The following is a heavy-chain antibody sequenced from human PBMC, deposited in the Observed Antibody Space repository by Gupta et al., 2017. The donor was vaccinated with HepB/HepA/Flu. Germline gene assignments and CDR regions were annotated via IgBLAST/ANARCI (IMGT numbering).Heavy chain of an antibody. CDR1: GFTFRIYG. D-gene: IGHD3-22*01. J-gene: IGHJ4*02. Sequence: QVQLVESGGGVVQPGKSLTLSCAASGFTFRIYGLHWVRQAPGKGLEWVAVIWYDGSQKYYADSVKGRFTISRDNSKHTLYLQMNNLRAEDTALYYCARDYFDSSGYYSPVPDYWGQGTLVTVSS. CDR2: IWYDGSQK. CDR3: ARDYFDSSGYYSPVPDY. V-gene: IGHV3-33*01.